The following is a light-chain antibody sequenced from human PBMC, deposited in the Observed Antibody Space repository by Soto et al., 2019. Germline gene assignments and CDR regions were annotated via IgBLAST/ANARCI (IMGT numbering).Light chain of an antibody. Sequence: QSVLTQPPSVSGAPGQSVTISCTGSNSNIGAGSDVHWYQQFPGTAPQLLIYGNNNRPSGVPDRFSGSKSGTSASLAITGLQAGDEADYYCQSYDRSLSGYVVFGGGTKLTVL. V-gene: IGLV1-40*01. CDR2: GNN. J-gene: IGLJ2*01. CDR1: NSNIGAGSD. CDR3: QSYDRSLSGYVV.